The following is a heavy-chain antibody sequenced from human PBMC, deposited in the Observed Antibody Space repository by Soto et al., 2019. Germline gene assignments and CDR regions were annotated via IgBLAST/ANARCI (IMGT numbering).Heavy chain of an antibody. CDR3: AKERDYFDY. Sequence: QVQLVESGGGVVQPGRSLRLSCAASGFTFSSYGMHWVRQAPGKGLEWVAVISYDGSNKYYADSVKGRFTISRDNSKNTLYLQINSLRAEDTAVYYCAKERDYFDYLGQGTLVTVSS. CDR2: ISYDGSNK. CDR1: GFTFSSYG. V-gene: IGHV3-30*18. J-gene: IGHJ4*02.